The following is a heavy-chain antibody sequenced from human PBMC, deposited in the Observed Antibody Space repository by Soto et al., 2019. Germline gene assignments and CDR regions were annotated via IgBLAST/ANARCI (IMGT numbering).Heavy chain of an antibody. V-gene: IGHV1-46*01. J-gene: IGHJ4*02. Sequence: ASVKVSCKASGYTFTSYYMHWVRQAPGQGLEWMGIINPSGGSTSYAQKFQGRVTMTRDTSTSTVYMELSSLRSEDTAVYYCASSRQETGTFDYWGQGTLVTVSS. CDR1: GYTFTSYY. CDR3: ASSRQETGTFDY. D-gene: IGHD1-7*01. CDR2: INPSGGST.